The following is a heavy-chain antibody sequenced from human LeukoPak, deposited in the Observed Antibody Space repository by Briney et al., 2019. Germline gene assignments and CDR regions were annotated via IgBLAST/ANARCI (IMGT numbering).Heavy chain of an antibody. V-gene: IGHV3-33*01. D-gene: IGHD1-26*01. CDR3: ARQSLEGATLGY. Sequence: GGSLRLSCAASGFTFSSYGMHWVRQAPGKGLEWVAVIWYDGSNKYYADSVKGRFTISRDNSKNTLYLQMNSLRAEDTAVYYCARQSLEGATLGYWGQGTLVTVSS. CDR2: IWYDGSNK. CDR1: GFTFSSYG. J-gene: IGHJ4*02.